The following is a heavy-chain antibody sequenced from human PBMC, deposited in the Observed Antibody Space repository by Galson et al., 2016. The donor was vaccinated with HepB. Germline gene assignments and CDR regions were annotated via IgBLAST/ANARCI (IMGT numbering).Heavy chain of an antibody. J-gene: IGHJ4*02. CDR3: VRDRDRTLDY. Sequence: SVKVSCKASGYMFTTYGISWVRQAPGQGLEWMGWISTYSGDTNHAQDLQGRVTMTTDRSTNTAYMGLRNLNSDDTAVYYCVRDRDRTLDYWGQGTLVTVSS. CDR2: ISTYSGDT. CDR1: GYMFTTYG. V-gene: IGHV1-18*01. D-gene: IGHD1-7*01.